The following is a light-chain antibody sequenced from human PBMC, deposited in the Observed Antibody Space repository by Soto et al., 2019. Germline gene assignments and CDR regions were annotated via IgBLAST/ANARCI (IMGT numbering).Light chain of an antibody. J-gene: IGLJ2*01. Sequence: QSVLTQPPSASGTPGQTIAISCSGGSSNIGGHTVNWYQQLPGTAPTLLIYSNTHRPSGVPDRFSGSKSGTSASLAISGLQSEDEGDYYCAAWDDSLNGVVFGGGTKLTVL. CDR2: SNT. CDR3: AAWDDSLNGVV. V-gene: IGLV1-44*01. CDR1: SSNIGGHT.